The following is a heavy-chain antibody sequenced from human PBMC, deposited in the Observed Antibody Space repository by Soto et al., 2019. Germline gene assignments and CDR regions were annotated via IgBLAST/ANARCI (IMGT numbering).Heavy chain of an antibody. J-gene: IGHJ6*02. CDR1: GFTFSSYA. CDR3: ARDKRSSSSDGMDV. Sequence: GGSLRLSCAASGFTFSSYAMHWVRQAPGKGLEWVAVISYDGSSKYYADSVKGRFTISRDNSKNTLYLQMNSLRAQDTAVYYCARDKRSSSSDGMDVWGQGTTVTVSS. D-gene: IGHD6-13*01. V-gene: IGHV3-30-3*01. CDR2: ISYDGSSK.